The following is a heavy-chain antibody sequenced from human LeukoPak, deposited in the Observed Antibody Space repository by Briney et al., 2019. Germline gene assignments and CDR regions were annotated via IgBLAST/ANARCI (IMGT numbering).Heavy chain of an antibody. V-gene: IGHV3-48*03. CDR2: ISSSGSTI. Sequence: GGSLRLSCAASGFTFSSYEMNWVRQAPGKGLEWVSYISSSGSTIYYADSVKGRFTISRDNAKNSLYLQMNSLRAEDTAVYYCAREGKYYYDSSADYWGQGTLVTASS. CDR3: AREGKYYYDSSADY. J-gene: IGHJ4*02. D-gene: IGHD3-22*01. CDR1: GFTFSSYE.